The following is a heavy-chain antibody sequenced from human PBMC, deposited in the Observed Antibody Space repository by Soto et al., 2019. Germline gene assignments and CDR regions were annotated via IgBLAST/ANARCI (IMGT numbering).Heavy chain of an antibody. CDR3: AKDHSYDFWSGYYNSFDY. CDR2: ISGSGGST. V-gene: IGHV3-23*01. Sequence: PGGSLRLSCAASGFTFSSYAMSWVRQAPGKGLEWVSAISGSGGSTYYADSVKGRFTISRDNSKNTLYLQMNSLRAEDTAVYYCAKDHSYDFWSGYYNSFDYWGQGTQVTVSS. D-gene: IGHD3-3*01. CDR1: GFTFSSYA. J-gene: IGHJ4*02.